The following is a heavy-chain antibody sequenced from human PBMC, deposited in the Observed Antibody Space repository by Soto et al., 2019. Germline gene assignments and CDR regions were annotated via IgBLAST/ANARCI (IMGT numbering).Heavy chain of an antibody. CDR2: IIPLFRTP. J-gene: IGHJ6*04. Sequence: QVQLVQSGAEMKEPGSSVKVSCKTSGGTFSSSAISWLRQAPGPGLEWMGGIIPLFRTPDYAQKIQGRVTIAADESTRKAYMELSSLGSEDTAVYYCARDNDRIQLGGNYYYILDVWGKGTTITVSS. CDR1: GGTFSSSA. V-gene: IGHV1-69*12. D-gene: IGHD1-1*01. CDR3: ARDNDRIQLGGNYYYILDV.